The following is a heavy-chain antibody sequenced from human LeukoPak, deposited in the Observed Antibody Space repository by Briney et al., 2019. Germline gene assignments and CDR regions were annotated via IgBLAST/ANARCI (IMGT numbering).Heavy chain of an antibody. CDR3: AVVSDAFDY. CDR1: GFTFSSYW. J-gene: IGHJ4*02. D-gene: IGHD1-26*01. Sequence: PGGSLRLSCAASGFTFSSYWMSWVRQAPGKGLEWVANIKQEGSEKYYVDSVKGRFTISRDNAKNTLYLQMNSLRAEDTAVYYCAVVSDAFDYWGQGTLVTASS. CDR2: IKQEGSEK. V-gene: IGHV3-7*01.